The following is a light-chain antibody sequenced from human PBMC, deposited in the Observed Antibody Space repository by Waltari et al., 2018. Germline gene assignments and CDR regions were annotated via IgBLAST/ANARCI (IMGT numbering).Light chain of an antibody. J-gene: IGKJ4*01. Sequence: CRARPDIDKSLTWLQQKPGKAPKSLIYAASILQSGVPSKFSGSGSGTDFTLTISSLQPEDFATYYCQQYNSYPRTFGGGTKVEIK. V-gene: IGKV1-16*02. CDR2: AAS. CDR3: QQYNSYPRT. CDR1: PDIDKS.